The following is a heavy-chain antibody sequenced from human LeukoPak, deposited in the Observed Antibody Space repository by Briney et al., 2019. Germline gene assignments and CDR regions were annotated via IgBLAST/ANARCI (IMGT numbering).Heavy chain of an antibody. Sequence: GGSLRLSCAASGFTFKNYAMNWVRQSPGQGLEWVSTISGDAVTSWYADSVKGRFTVSRDNSKNIVFLQVNNLRAEDTAVYYCARGSSYGHPRYYYYGMDVWGQGTTVTVSS. D-gene: IGHD4-17*01. CDR2: ISGDAVTS. J-gene: IGHJ6*02. V-gene: IGHV3-23*01. CDR3: ARGSSYGHPRYYYYGMDV. CDR1: GFTFKNYA.